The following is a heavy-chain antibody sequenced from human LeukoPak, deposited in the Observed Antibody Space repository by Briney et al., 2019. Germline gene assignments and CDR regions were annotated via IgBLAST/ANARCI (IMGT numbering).Heavy chain of an antibody. J-gene: IGHJ6*03. V-gene: IGHV1-2*04. CDR2: INPNSGGT. CDR3: ARAYFYHMDV. CDR1: GYTFTGYY. Sequence: ASVKVSCKASGYTFTGYYMHWVRQAPGQGLEWMGWINPNSGGTNYAQKFQGWVTMTRDTSINTAYMELSSLTSDDTAVYYCARAYFYHMDVWGQGTTVTVSS.